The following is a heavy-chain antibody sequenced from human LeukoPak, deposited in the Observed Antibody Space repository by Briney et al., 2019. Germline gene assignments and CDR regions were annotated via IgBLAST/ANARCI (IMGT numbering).Heavy chain of an antibody. CDR1: GYSFTTDW. CDR3: AAGGGY. CDR2: NRPGDSYI. Sequence: GGSLRLSCRGSGYSFTTDWIGWVRQMPGKGLEWMVINRPGDSYIEYSPSFQGHVTISVDKSVNTAYLQWSSLKASDSAFYYCAAGGGYWGQGTLVTVSS. V-gene: IGHV5-51*01. J-gene: IGHJ4*02. D-gene: IGHD3-16*01.